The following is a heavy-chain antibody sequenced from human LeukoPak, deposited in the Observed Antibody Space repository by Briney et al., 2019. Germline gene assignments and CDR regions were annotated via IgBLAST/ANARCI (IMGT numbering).Heavy chain of an antibody. Sequence: GASVKVSCKAAGYTFTGYYMFWVRQAPGQGLEWMGRINPNSGGTNYAQKFEGRVTMTRDTSISTAYMELSRLRSNDTAVYYCARRYCSGGSCYSVENWIDPWGQGTLVTVSS. CDR1: GYTFTGYY. J-gene: IGHJ5*02. V-gene: IGHV1-2*06. CDR3: ARRYCSGGSCYSVENWIDP. CDR2: INPNSGGT. D-gene: IGHD2-15*01.